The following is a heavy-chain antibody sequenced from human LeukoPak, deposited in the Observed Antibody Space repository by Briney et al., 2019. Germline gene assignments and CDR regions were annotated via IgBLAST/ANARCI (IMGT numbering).Heavy chain of an antibody. CDR1: GYTFTSYY. D-gene: IGHD3-10*01. CDR2: INPSGGST. V-gene: IGHV1-46*03. CDR3: ARGITMVRGVIINNWFDP. J-gene: IGHJ5*02. Sequence: ASVKVFCKASGYTFTSYYMHWVRQAPGQGLERMGIINPSGGSTSYAQKFQGRVTMTRDTSTSTVYMELSSLRSEDTAVYYCARGITMVRGVIINNWFDPWGQGTLVTVSS.